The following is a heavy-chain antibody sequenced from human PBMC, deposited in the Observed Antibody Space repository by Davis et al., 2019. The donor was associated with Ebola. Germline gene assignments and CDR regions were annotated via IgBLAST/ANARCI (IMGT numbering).Heavy chain of an antibody. Sequence: SETLSLTCAVYGGSFSGYYWSWIRQPPGKGLEWIGEINHSGSTNYNPSLKSRVTISVDTSKNQFSLKLSSVTAADTAVYYCARGVRRSGPFYYYYGMDVWGQGTTVTVSS. CDR1: GGSFSGYY. V-gene: IGHV4-34*01. CDR2: INHSGST. CDR3: ARGVRRSGPFYYYYGMDV. J-gene: IGHJ6*02. D-gene: IGHD3-3*01.